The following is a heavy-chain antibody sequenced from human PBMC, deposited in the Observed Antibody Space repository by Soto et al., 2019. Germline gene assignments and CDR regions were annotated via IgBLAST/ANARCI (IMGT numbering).Heavy chain of an antibody. Sequence: ASVKVSCKASGFTFTRSAVQWVRQARGQRLEWIGWIVVGSGNINYAQKFQERVTITRDMSTSTAYMELSSLRSEDTAVYYCAAGQATTRDYYYGMDVWGQGTTVTVSS. CDR3: AAGQATTRDYYYGMDV. J-gene: IGHJ6*02. V-gene: IGHV1-58*01. D-gene: IGHD5-12*01. CDR1: GFTFTRSA. CDR2: IVVGSGNI.